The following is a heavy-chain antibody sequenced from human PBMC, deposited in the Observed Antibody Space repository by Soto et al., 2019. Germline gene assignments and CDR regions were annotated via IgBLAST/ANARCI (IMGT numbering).Heavy chain of an antibody. J-gene: IGHJ6*03. D-gene: IGHD2-15*01. CDR1: GFTFSSYS. V-gene: IGHV3-21*01. Sequence: EVQLVESGGGLVKPGGPLRLSCAASGFTFSSYSMNWVRQAPGKGLEWVSSISSSSSYIYYADSVKGRFTISRDNAKNSLYLQMNSLRAEDTAVYYCARVGGYYYYYMDVWGKGTTVTVSS. CDR3: ARVGGYYYYYMDV. CDR2: ISSSSSYI.